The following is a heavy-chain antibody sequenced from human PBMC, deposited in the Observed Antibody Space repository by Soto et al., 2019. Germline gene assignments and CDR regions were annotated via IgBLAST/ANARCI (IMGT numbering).Heavy chain of an antibody. CDR2: IYPGDSDT. Sequence: PGESLKISCKGSGYSFTSYWIGWVRQMPRKGLEWMGIIYPGDSDTRYSPSFQGQVTISADKSISTAYLQWSSLKASDTAMYYCARHGLELRRGFDYWGQGTLVTVSS. V-gene: IGHV5-51*01. CDR3: ARHGLELRRGFDY. CDR1: GYSFTSYW. J-gene: IGHJ4*02. D-gene: IGHD1-7*01.